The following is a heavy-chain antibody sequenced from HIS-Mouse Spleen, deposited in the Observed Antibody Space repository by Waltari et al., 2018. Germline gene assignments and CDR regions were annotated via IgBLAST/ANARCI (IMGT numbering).Heavy chain of an antibody. CDR3: AKASFYSSGWFDP. D-gene: IGHD6-19*01. V-gene: IGHV3-30*18. CDR2: ISYDGSNK. CDR1: GFTFSTYG. Sequence: QVQLVESGGGVVHPGRSLRLPCAASGFTFSTYGMHWVRQAPGKGLEWVAVISYDGSNKYYADSVKGRFTISRDNSKNTLYLQMNSLRAEDTAVYYCAKASFYSSGWFDPWGQGTLVTVSS. J-gene: IGHJ5*02.